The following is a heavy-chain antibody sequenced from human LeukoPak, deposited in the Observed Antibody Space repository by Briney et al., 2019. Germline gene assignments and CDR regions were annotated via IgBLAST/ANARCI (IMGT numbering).Heavy chain of an antibody. Sequence: PSETLSLTCAVYGGSFSGYYWSWIRQPPGKGLEWIGEINHSGSTNYNPSLKSRVTISVDTSKNQFSLKLSSVTAADTAVYYCAGRPGSLMITFGIWGQGTMVTVSS. CDR1: GGSFSGYY. J-gene: IGHJ3*02. CDR3: AGRPGSLMITFGI. V-gene: IGHV4-34*01. CDR2: INHSGST. D-gene: IGHD3-16*01.